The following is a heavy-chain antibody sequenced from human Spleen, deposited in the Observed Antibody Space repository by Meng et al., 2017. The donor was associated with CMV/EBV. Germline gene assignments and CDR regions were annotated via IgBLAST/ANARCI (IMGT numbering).Heavy chain of an antibody. J-gene: IGHJ1*01. Sequence: QQQQWAGGLVEPSEALSPTCAVYGGSFSGYYWSWIRQPPGKGLEWIGEINHSGSTNYNPSLKSRVTISVDTSKNQFSLKLSSVTAADTAVYYCARLDCSGGSCYPIGYFQHWGQGTLVTVSS. CDR1: GGSFSGYY. CDR3: ARLDCSGGSCYPIGYFQH. D-gene: IGHD2-15*01. CDR2: INHSGST. V-gene: IGHV4-34*01.